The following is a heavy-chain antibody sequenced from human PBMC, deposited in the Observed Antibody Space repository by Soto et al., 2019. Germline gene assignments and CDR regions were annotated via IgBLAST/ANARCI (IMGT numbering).Heavy chain of an antibody. CDR1: GFTFTSYA. V-gene: IGHV3-30-3*01. CDR2: ISNYGSNY. CDR3: ARGTTLAIFDYGMDV. Sequence: QVQLVESGGGVVQPGRSLRLSCAASGFTFTSYAMHWVRQAPGKGLEWVAVISNYGSNYDYAASVRGRFTISRDNTNDTPFLKMRSLRGEDSGVYYCARGTTLAIFDYGMDVWGQGNTVTVSS. J-gene: IGHJ6*02. D-gene: IGHD3-3*01.